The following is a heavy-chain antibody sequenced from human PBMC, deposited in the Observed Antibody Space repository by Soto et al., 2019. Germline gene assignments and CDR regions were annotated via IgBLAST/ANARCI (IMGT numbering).Heavy chain of an antibody. V-gene: IGHV3-9*01. CDR2: ISWNSGSI. Sequence: EVQLVESGGGLVQPGRSLRLSCAASGFTFDDYGMHWVRQAPGKGLEWVSGISWNSGSIDYADSVRGRFTISRDNVKNSLYLQMNSLRAEDTALYYCTKAIPARSYYYYGMDVWGQGTTVTVSS. J-gene: IGHJ6*02. CDR3: TKAIPARSYYYYGMDV. D-gene: IGHD2-2*01. CDR1: GFTFDDYG.